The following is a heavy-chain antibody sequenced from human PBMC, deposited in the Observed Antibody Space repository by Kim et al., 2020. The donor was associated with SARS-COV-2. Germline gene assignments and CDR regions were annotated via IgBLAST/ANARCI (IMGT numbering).Heavy chain of an antibody. CDR1: GFTFSSYG. CDR3: ARDLMVRGVFPDSGGGMDV. CDR2: IWYDGSNK. J-gene: IGHJ6*02. D-gene: IGHD3-10*01. V-gene: IGHV3-33*01. Sequence: GGSLRLSCAASGFTFSSYGMHWVRQAPGKGLEWVAVIWYDGSNKYYADSVKGRFTISRDNSKNTLYLQMNSLRAEDTAVYYCARDLMVRGVFPDSGGGMDVWGQGTTVTVSS.